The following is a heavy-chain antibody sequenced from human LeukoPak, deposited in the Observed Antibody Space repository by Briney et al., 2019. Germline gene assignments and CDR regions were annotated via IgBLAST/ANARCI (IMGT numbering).Heavy chain of an antibody. D-gene: IGHD3-10*01. Sequence: TSVKVSCKASGYTFSNYGIAWVRQAPGQGLEWMGTISGHNGDVNYAPKFQGRVTMTTDTSTTTAYMELRSLRFDDTAVYYCARYNSLLRGVTTSDYWGQGTLVTVSS. CDR2: ISGHNGDV. CDR3: ARYNSLLRGVTTSDY. V-gene: IGHV1-18*01. CDR1: GYTFSNYG. J-gene: IGHJ4*02.